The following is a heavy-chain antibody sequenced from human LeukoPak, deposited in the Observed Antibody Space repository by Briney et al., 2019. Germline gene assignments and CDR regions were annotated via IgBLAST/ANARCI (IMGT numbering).Heavy chain of an antibody. CDR3: ARLGDIYYYYYMDV. D-gene: IGHD2-21*02. CDR1: GYTFTSYA. CDR2: INTNTGNP. Sequence: GASVKVSCKASGYTFTSYAMNWVRQAPGQGLEWMGWINTNTGNPTYAQGFTGRFVFSLDTSVSTAYLQISSLKAEDTAVYYCARLGDIYYYYYMDVWGKGTTVTVSS. V-gene: IGHV7-4-1*02. J-gene: IGHJ6*03.